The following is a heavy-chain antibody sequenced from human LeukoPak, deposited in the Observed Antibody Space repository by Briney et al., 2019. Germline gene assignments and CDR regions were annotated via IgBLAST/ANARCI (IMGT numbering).Heavy chain of an antibody. CDR1: GGSISSYY. D-gene: IGHD1-26*01. CDR2: IYYSVST. J-gene: IGHJ6*02. Sequence: SETLSLTCTVSGGSISSYYWSWIRQPPGKGLEWIGYIYYSVSTNYNPSLKSRVTISVDTSKNQFSLKLSSVTAADTAVYYCARLWGGSYSDYYYGMDVWGQGTTVTVSS. CDR3: ARLWGGSYSDYYYGMDV. V-gene: IGHV4-59*08.